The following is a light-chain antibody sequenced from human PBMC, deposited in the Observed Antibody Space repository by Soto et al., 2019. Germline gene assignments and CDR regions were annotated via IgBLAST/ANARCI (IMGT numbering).Light chain of an antibody. CDR2: GAS. V-gene: IGKV3-20*01. CDR3: QQYDTSPWT. Sequence: EIVLTQSPGTLSFSPGERATLSCRASQSVGTSLGWHQQRPGQAPRLLIFGASYRATGIPDRFSGGGSGTDFTLTISRLEPEDFALYYCQQYDTSPWTFGQGTKVEIK. J-gene: IGKJ1*01. CDR1: QSVGTS.